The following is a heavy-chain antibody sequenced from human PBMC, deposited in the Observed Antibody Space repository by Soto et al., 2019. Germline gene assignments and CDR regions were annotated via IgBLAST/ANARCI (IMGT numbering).Heavy chain of an antibody. CDR2: ISYDGSNK. Sequence: GGSLRLSCAASGFTFSSYGMHWVRQAPGKGLEWVAVISYDGSNKYYADSVKGRFTIARDNSKNTLYLQMNSLRAEDTAVYYCAKEARAGTPIEYYYYMDVWGKGTTVTVSS. CDR3: AKEARAGTPIEYYYYMDV. D-gene: IGHD1-7*01. V-gene: IGHV3-30*18. J-gene: IGHJ6*03. CDR1: GFTFSSYG.